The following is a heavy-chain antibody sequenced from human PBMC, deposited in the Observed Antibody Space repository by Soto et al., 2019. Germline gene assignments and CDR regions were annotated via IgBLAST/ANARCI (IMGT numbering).Heavy chain of an antibody. CDR1: GSPISSCY. CDR3: ARVKRLGELSSEYFDY. CDR2: IYYSGSS. D-gene: IGHD3-16*02. J-gene: IGHJ4*02. V-gene: IGHV4-59*01. Sequence: PSETLSLTCTVPGSPISSCYWSWIRQPPGKGMEWIWYIYYSGSSNYKSSLKSRITISVDTSKNQLSLKLSSVTAADTVVYYCARVKRLGELSSEYFDYWGQGTLVTVSS.